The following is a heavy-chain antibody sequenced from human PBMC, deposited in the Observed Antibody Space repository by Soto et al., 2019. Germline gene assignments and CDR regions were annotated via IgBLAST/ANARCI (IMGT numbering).Heavy chain of an antibody. CDR3: ASALNSGSYYALGFMLPFDY. CDR2: IYYSGST. V-gene: IGHV4-31*03. D-gene: IGHD1-26*01. CDR1: GGSISSGGYY. Sequence: SETLSLTCTVSGGSISSGGYYWSWIRQHPGKGLEWIGYIYYSGSTYYNPSLKSRVTISVDTSKNQFSLKLSSVTAADTAVYYCASALNSGSYYALGFMLPFDYWGQGTLVTVSS. J-gene: IGHJ4*02.